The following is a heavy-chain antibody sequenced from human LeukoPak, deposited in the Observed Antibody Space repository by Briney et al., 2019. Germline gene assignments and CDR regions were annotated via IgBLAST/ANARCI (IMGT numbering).Heavy chain of an antibody. J-gene: IGHJ3*02. V-gene: IGHV4-4*07. CDR1: GGSISSYY. D-gene: IGHD6-19*01. Sequence: SETLSLTCTVSGGSISSYYWSWIRQPVGKGLEWIGRIYTSGSTNYNPSLKGRVTMSVDTSKNQFSLKLSSVTAADTAVYYCARDGSIAVANWYGVDAFDIWGQGTMVTVSS. CDR2: IYTSGST. CDR3: ARDGSIAVANWYGVDAFDI.